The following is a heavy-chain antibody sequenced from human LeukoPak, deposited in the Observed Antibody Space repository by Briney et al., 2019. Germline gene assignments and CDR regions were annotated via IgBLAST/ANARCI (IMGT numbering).Heavy chain of an antibody. CDR2: IRYDGSNK. CDR1: GFTVSSYG. D-gene: IGHD3/OR15-3a*01. CDR3: AKGTNYYYYYMDV. V-gene: IGHV3-30*02. J-gene: IGHJ6*03. Sequence: GGSLRLSCAASGFTVSSYGMHWVRQAPGKGLEWVAFIRYDGSNKYYADSVKGRFTISRDNSKNTLYLQMNSLRAEDTAVYYCAKGTNYYYYYMDVWGKGTTVTVSS.